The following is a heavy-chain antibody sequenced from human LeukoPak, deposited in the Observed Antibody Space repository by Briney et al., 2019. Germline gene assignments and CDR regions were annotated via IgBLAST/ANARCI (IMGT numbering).Heavy chain of an antibody. D-gene: IGHD3-3*01. Sequence: GASVKVSCKASRYTFTGYYMHWVRQAPGQGLEWMGRINPNSGGTNYAQKFQGRVTMTRGTSISTAYMELSRLRSDDTAVYYCARVRDFWSGYDRYYYYGMDVWGQGTTVTVSS. V-gene: IGHV1-2*06. CDR3: ARVRDFWSGYDRYYYYGMDV. CDR1: RYTFTGYY. CDR2: INPNSGGT. J-gene: IGHJ6*02.